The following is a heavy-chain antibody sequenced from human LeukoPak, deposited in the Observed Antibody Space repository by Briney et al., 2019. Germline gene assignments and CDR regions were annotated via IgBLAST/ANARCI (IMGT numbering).Heavy chain of an antibody. V-gene: IGHV3-21*01. Sequence: PGGSLRLSCAASGFTFSSYSMNWVRQAPGKGLEWVSSISSSSSYIYYADSVKGRFTISRDNAKNSLYLQMNSLRAEDTAVYYCARVNTPRVWGSYRLKTDWFDPWGQGTLVTVSS. CDR1: GFTFSSYS. D-gene: IGHD3-16*02. CDR2: ISSSSSYI. J-gene: IGHJ5*02. CDR3: ARVNTPRVWGSYRLKTDWFDP.